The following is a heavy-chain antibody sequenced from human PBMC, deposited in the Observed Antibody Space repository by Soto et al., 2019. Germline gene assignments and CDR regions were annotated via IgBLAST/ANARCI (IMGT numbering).Heavy chain of an antibody. CDR1: GYDFTGYF. J-gene: IGHJ4*02. D-gene: IGHD3-16*02. Sequence: ASVKVSCKTSGYDFTGYFIHWVRQAPGQGLEWMVKVNPTGGSPTFGQKFQGRVTVTTDTSTSTVYMELSSLRSDDTAVYYCSRDLSPYWGQGTLVTVSS. CDR2: VNPTGGSP. CDR3: SRDLSPY. V-gene: IGHV1-46*03.